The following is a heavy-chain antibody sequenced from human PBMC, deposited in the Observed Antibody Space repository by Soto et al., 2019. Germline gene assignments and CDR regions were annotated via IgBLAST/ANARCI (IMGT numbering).Heavy chain of an antibody. D-gene: IGHD6-13*01. J-gene: IGHJ6*02. CDR2: INHSGST. V-gene: IGHV4-34*01. Sequence: SETLSLTCAVYVGSCSGYYWSWIRQPPGKGLEWIGEINHSGSTNYNPSLKSRVTISVDTSKNQFSLNLSSVTAADTAVYYCAGGRGRQQLVMSYYYGMDVWGQGTTVTVSS. CDR1: VGSCSGYY. CDR3: AGGRGRQQLVMSYYYGMDV.